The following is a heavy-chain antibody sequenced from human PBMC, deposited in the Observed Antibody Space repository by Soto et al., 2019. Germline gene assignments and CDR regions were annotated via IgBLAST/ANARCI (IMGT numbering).Heavy chain of an antibody. Sequence: SETLSLTCAVYGGSFSGYYWSWIRQPPGKGLEWIGEINHSGSTNYNPSLKSRVTISVDTSKNQFSLKLSSVTAADTAVYYCARLRTTVTIYYYYGMDVWGQGTTVTV. V-gene: IGHV4-34*01. CDR3: ARLRTTVTIYYYYGMDV. D-gene: IGHD4-4*01. CDR1: GGSFSGYY. J-gene: IGHJ6*02. CDR2: INHSGST.